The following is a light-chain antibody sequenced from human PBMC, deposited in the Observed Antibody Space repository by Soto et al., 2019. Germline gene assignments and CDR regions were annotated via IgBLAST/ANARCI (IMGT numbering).Light chain of an antibody. CDR1: QSVSSN. Sequence: EIVMTQSPATLSVSPGERATLSCRASQSVSSNLAWYQQKRGQAPRLLISGASTRATGIPARFSGSGSGTEFTLTISSLQSEDFAVYYCQQYDNWWTFGKGTKVEI. J-gene: IGKJ1*01. CDR3: QQYDNWWT. CDR2: GAS. V-gene: IGKV3-15*01.